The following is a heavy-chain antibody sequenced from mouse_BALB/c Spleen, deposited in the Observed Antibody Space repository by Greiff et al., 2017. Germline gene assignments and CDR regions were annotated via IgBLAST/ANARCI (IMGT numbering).Heavy chain of an antibody. CDR3: ARGGEYGGSNQAWFAY. D-gene: IGHD5-1*01. CDR1: GYTFTDYA. CDR2: ISTYYGNT. J-gene: IGHJ3*01. Sequence: QVQLKESGPELVRPGVSVKISCKGSGYTFTDYAMHWVKQSHAKSLEWIGVISTYYGNTNYNQKFKGKATMTVDKSSSTAYMELARLTSEDSAIYYCARGGEYGGSNQAWFAYWGQGTLVTVSA. V-gene: IGHV1-67*01.